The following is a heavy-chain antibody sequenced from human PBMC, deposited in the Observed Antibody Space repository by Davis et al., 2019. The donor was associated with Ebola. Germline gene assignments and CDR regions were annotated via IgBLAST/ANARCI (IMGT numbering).Heavy chain of an antibody. D-gene: IGHD6-25*01. CDR3: ATAVSGLWYFDL. V-gene: IGHV1-3*01. CDR2: INADNGNT. Sequence: AASVKVSCKASGYTFNSYAMHWVRQAPGQRLEWMGWINADNGNTKYSQKFQGRVTMTEDTSTDTAYMELSSLRSEDTAVYYCATAVSGLWYFDLWGRGTLVTVSS. CDR1: GYTFNSYA. J-gene: IGHJ2*01.